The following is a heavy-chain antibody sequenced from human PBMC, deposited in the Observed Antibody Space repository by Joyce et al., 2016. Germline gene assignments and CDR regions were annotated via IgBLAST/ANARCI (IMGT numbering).Heavy chain of an antibody. D-gene: IGHD1-14*01. J-gene: IGHJ4*02. CDR3: TRDLSTGQPGGFDY. CDR2: ISSHSIYI. V-gene: IGHV3-21*06. CDR1: EFSFSRYS. Sequence: EVQLVESGGGLVKPGESLRLSCAASEFSFSRYSMNWVRQAPGRVPEWGSTISSHSIYIYYADAVNGRFTISRDNAKNSVYLQMTGLRAEDTAVYYCTRDLSTGQPGGFDYWGLGTLVTVSS.